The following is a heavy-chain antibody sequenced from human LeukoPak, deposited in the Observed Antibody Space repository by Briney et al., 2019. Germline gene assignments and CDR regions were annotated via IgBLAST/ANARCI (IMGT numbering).Heavy chain of an antibody. CDR1: GFTVSSNF. V-gene: IGHV3-53*01. CDR3: TRGGGGSFPHY. CDR2: IYSGGST. J-gene: IGHJ4*02. Sequence: PGGSLRLSCAASGFTVSSNFLSWVRQPPGKGLEWVSDIYSGGSTYYADSVKGRFTISRDNSKNTLYLQMNSLRAEDTAVYYCTRGGGGSFPHYWGLGTLVTVSS. D-gene: IGHD2-21*01.